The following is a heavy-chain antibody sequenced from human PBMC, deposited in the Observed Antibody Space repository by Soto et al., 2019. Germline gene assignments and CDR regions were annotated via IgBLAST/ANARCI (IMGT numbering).Heavy chain of an antibody. V-gene: IGHV1-3*01. D-gene: IGHD3-3*01. CDR1: GYTFTSYA. CDR3: ARGWWIFGVVTEYYFDY. J-gene: IGHJ4*02. CDR2: INAGNGNT. Sequence: ASVKVSCKASGYTFTSYAMHWVRQAPGQRLEWMGWINAGNGNTKYSQKFQGRVTITRDTSASTAYMELSSLRSEDTAVYYCARGWWIFGVVTEYYFDYWGQGTLVTVSS.